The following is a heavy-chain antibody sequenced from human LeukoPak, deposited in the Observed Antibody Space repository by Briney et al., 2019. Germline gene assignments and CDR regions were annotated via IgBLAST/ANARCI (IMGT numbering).Heavy chain of an antibody. CDR3: AKDSGGGACYLDY. CDR1: GFTFSSYN. V-gene: IGHV3-33*06. Sequence: PGRSLRLSCAASGFTFSSYNMHWVRQAPGKGLEWVAVIWYDGTNKYYADSVNGRFTISRDNSKNTLYLQMSSLRAEDTAVYYCAKDSGGGACYLDYWGQGTLVAVSS. D-gene: IGHD2-21*02. J-gene: IGHJ4*02. CDR2: IWYDGTNK.